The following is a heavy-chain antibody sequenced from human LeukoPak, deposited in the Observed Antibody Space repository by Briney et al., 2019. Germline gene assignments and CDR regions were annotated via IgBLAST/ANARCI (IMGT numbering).Heavy chain of an antibody. V-gene: IGHV3-30*04. CDR2: ISYDGSNK. CDR1: GFTFSSYA. D-gene: IGHD3-10*01. J-gene: IGHJ5*02. Sequence: GGSLRLSCAASGFTFSSYAMHWVRQAPGKGLEWVAVISYDGSNKYYADSVKGRFTISRDNSKNTLYLQMNSLRAEDTAVYYCARDSGPRGWFGELLFFHWFDPWGQGTLVTVSS. CDR3: ARDSGPRGWFGELLFFHWFDP.